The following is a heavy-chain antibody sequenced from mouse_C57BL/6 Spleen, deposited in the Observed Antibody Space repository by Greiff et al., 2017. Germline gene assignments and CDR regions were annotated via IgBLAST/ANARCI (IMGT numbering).Heavy chain of an antibody. Sequence: VQLQQSGAELVKPGASVKISCKASGYTFTDYYINWVKQRPGQGLEWIGKIGPGSGSTYYNQKFKGKATLTADKSSSTAYMQLSSLTSEDSAVYFGASGTYYSNYWYFDVWGTGTTVTVSS. CDR3: ASGTYYSNYWYFDV. J-gene: IGHJ1*03. CDR2: IGPGSGST. V-gene: IGHV1-77*01. D-gene: IGHD2-5*01. CDR1: GYTFTDYY.